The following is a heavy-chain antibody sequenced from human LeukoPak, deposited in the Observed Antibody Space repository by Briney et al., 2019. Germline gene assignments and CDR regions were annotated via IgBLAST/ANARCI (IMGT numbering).Heavy chain of an antibody. Sequence: PSETLSLTFTVSGDSISSLYWSWIRQPPGKRLEWIGSTYNSGSTNYNPSLKSRVTISVDTSKNQFSLKLSSVTAADTAVYYCARGPGIAAAKGAFDIWGQGTMVTVSS. V-gene: IGHV4-59*08. D-gene: IGHD6-13*01. CDR1: GDSISSLY. CDR3: ARGPGIAAAKGAFDI. J-gene: IGHJ3*02. CDR2: TYNSGST.